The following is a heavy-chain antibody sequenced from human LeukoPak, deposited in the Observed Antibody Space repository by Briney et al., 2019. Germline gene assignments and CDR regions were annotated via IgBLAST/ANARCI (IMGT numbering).Heavy chain of an antibody. J-gene: IGHJ4*02. CDR3: AKMTNYYGSGSYLDC. Sequence: QTWGSLRLSCAASGLTFSSYAMSWVRQAPGKGLEWVSGISGSGGSASYADSVKCRFTISRDNSKNTLYLQMNSLRAEDTALYYCAKMTNYYGSGSYLDCWGQGTVVTVSS. D-gene: IGHD3-10*01. CDR2: ISGSGGSA. V-gene: IGHV3-23*01. CDR1: GLTFSSYA.